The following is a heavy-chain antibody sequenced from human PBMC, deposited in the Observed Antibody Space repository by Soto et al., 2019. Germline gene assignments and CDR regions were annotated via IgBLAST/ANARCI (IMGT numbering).Heavy chain of an antibody. D-gene: IGHD3-10*01. CDR3: AKDLLWFEPGELLSHYGMDV. J-gene: IGHJ6*02. Sequence: GGSLRLSCAASGFTFSSYGMHWVRQAPGKGLEWVAVISYDGSNKYYADSVKGRFTISRDNSKNTLYLQMNSLRAEDTAVYYCAKDLLWFEPGELLSHYGMDVWGQGTTVTVSS. V-gene: IGHV3-30*18. CDR1: GFTFSSYG. CDR2: ISYDGSNK.